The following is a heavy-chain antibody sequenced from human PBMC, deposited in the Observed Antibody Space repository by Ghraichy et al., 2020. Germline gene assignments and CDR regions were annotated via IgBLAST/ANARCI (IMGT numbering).Heavy chain of an antibody. CDR1: GFTFSNYG. D-gene: IGHD3-9*01. V-gene: IGHV3-30*03. Sequence: GGSLRLSCVASGFTFSNYGIHWARQAPGKGLEWVALISYAGNKKDYVDSVKGRFTISRDDSKNTVYLQMNSLRPEDTAVYYCARDRGGYDVLTGYYYHYYGMDVWGQGTTVNVSS. CDR3: ARDRGGYDVLTGYYYHYYGMDV. CDR2: ISYAGNKK. J-gene: IGHJ6*02.